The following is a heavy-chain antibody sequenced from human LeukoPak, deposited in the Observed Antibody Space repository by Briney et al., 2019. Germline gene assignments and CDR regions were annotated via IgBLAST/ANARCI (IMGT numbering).Heavy chain of an antibody. CDR2: ISSSSSYI. V-gene: IGHV3-21*01. CDR3: ARGGIGSYLLDY. Sequence: GGSLRLSCAASGFTFSSYSMNWVRQAPGKGLEWVSSISSSSSYIYYADSVKGRFTISRDNAKNSLYLQMNSLRAEDTAVYYCARGGIGSYLLDYWGQGTLVTVSS. J-gene: IGHJ4*02. D-gene: IGHD2-15*01. CDR1: GFTFSSYS.